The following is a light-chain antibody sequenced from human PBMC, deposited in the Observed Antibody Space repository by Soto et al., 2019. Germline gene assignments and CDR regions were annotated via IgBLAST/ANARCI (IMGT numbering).Light chain of an antibody. CDR1: QSFRGL. J-gene: IGKJ4*01. CDR2: DAY. CDR3: QQYGSSPLT. V-gene: IGKV3-20*01. Sequence: EIVLTQSPGTLSLSPGERATLSCRASQSFRGLLAWYQQKPGQAPRLLIYDAYNRATGIPPRFSGSGSGTDFTLTISSLEPEDSAVYYCQQYGSSPLTFGGGTKVDIK.